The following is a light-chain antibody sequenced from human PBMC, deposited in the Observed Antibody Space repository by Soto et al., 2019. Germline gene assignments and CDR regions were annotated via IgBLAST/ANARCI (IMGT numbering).Light chain of an antibody. V-gene: IGKV3-11*01. CDR2: DVS. CDR1: QNISNY. Sequence: IVLTQSPATLSLSPGKRATLSCRASQNISNYLIWYQQKPGQAPRLLIYDVSNRATGIPARFSGSVSGTDCTITISSLENEDVSVYYCQQYDFSIRTFGQGTKVDIK. J-gene: IGKJ1*01. CDR3: QQYDFSIRT.